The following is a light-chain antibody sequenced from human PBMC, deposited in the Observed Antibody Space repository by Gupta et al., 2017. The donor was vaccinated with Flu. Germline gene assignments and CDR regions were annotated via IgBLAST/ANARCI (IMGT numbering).Light chain of an antibody. Sequence: PSILSASVGDRVTITCRASQGISSCLDWYQQNPGKAPNLLIYDASNGDSGVPSRFSGSGSGTNFSLTISSRQPEDFANYYCQQDDSLPWTFGQGTKVEI. CDR1: QGISSC. CDR2: DAS. J-gene: IGKJ1*01. V-gene: IGKV1-33*01. CDR3: QQDDSLPWT.